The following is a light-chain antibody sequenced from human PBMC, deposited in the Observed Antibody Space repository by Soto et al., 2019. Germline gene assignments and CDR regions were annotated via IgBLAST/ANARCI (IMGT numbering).Light chain of an antibody. V-gene: IGKV1-39*01. CDR3: QQSFRTPYT. CDR2: AAS. J-gene: IGKJ2*01. CDR1: QSISTY. Sequence: DIQMTQSPSSLSASVGDRVTITCRASQSISTYLNWYQQKPGKAPNLLIYAASSLQSGVLSRFSGSGSGTDFTLTISSLQPEDFATYFCQQSFRTPYTFGQGTKLEIK.